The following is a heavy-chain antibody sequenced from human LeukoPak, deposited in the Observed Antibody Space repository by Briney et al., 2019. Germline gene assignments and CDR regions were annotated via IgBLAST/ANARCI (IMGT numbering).Heavy chain of an antibody. J-gene: IGHJ5*02. Sequence: GGSLRLSCAASGFTFSSYAMSWVRQAPGKGLEWVSAISGSGSSTYYADSVKGRFTISRDNSKNTLYLQMNSLRAEDTAVYYCAKDLYGYVSNWFDPWGQGTLVTVSS. CDR2: ISGSGSST. V-gene: IGHV3-23*01. CDR3: AKDLYGYVSNWFDP. CDR1: GFTFSSYA. D-gene: IGHD5-12*01.